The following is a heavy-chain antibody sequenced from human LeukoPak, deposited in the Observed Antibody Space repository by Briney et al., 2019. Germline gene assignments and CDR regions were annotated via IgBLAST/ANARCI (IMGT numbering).Heavy chain of an antibody. D-gene: IGHD3-10*01. CDR1: AFTFSRFE. CDR3: ARDLRLVRGSSFDY. V-gene: IGHV3-48*03. J-gene: IGHJ4*02. Sequence: GGSLRLSCEASAFTFSRFEMTWVRQAPGKGLEWVSYISASGSTMYYADSVRGRFTVSRDNAKNSLYLQMNSLRVDDTAVYYCARDLRLVRGSSFDYWGQGSLVTVSS. CDR2: ISASGSTM.